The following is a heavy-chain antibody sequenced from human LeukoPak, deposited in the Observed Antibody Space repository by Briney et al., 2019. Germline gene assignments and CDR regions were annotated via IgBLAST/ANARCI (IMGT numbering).Heavy chain of an antibody. J-gene: IGHJ4*02. CDR3: AKVPSSASGWYRFDY. CDR2: ISGDGGST. Sequence: GGSLRLSCAASGFTFDDYAMHWVRQTPGKGLEWVSLISGDGGSTYFADSVKGRFTVSRDNSKNSLYLQVNSLRPEDTALYYCAKVPSSASGWYRFDYWGQGTLVTVSS. D-gene: IGHD6-19*01. CDR1: GFTFDDYA. V-gene: IGHV3-43*02.